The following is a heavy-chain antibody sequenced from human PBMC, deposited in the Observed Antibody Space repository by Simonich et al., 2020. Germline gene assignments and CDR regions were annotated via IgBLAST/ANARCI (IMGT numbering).Heavy chain of an antibody. J-gene: IGHJ3*02. CDR3: AREKWLRFAFDI. Sequence: QPGGSLRLSCAASGFTFSSYEMNWVRQAQGKGLEWVSYISSSGSTIYYADSVQCRFTISRDNAKNSLYLQMNSLRAEYTAVYYCAREKWLRFAFDIWGQGTMVTVSS. V-gene: IGHV3-48*03. CDR2: ISSSGSTI. CDR1: GFTFSSYE. D-gene: IGHD5-12*01.